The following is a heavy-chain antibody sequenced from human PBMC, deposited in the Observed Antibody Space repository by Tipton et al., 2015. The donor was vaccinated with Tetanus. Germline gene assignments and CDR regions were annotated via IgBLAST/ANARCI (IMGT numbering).Heavy chain of an antibody. Sequence: QLVQSGPEVKKPGESLKISCKGSGYTFTNYWIGWVRQMPGKGLEWMGIIYPGDSYSTYSPSFEGQVTISVDRSIDTAYLQWSSLKASDTAIYYCARPLTSVAFGGFAFDVWGQGTLVTVSS. CDR2: IYPGDSYS. J-gene: IGHJ3*01. D-gene: IGHD3-16*01. CDR3: ARPLTSVAFGGFAFDV. V-gene: IGHV5-51*01. CDR1: GYTFTNYW.